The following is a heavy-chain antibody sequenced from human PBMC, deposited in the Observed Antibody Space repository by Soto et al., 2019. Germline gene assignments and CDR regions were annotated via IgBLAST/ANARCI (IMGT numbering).Heavy chain of an antibody. Sequence: CVHLVSKPKGKGLLWVSRIKSDGSSTSYADSVKGRFTISRDNAKNTLLLHMYSLKTEDTAVYYCTTDVAWYRSSTRINTRKTCSESWGNRTPVTV. V-gene: IGHV3-74*01. CDR2: IKSDGSST. CDR1: C. CDR3: TTDVAWYRSSTRINTRKTCSES. J-gene: IGHJ5*01. D-gene: IGHD2-2*01.